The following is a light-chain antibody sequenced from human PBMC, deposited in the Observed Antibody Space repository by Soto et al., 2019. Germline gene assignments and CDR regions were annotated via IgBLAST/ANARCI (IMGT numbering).Light chain of an antibody. CDR3: SSYTSSSTLLV. Sequence: QSALTHPASVSWAPGQSITISCTGTISDVGGYNYVSWYQQHPGKAPKLMIYDVSNRPSGVSNRFSGSKSGNTSSLTISGLQAEDEADYYCSSYTSSSTLLVFGGGTKLTVL. V-gene: IGLV2-14*01. CDR1: ISDVGGYNY. J-gene: IGLJ2*01. CDR2: DVS.